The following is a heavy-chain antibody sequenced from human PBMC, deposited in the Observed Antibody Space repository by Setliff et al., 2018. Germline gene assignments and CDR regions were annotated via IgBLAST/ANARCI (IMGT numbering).Heavy chain of an antibody. V-gene: IGHV3-53*01. Sequence: PGGSLRLSCAASGFTVSVNYMSWVRQAPGQGLEWVSVIYSSGDTYTADSVKGRFTIFRDNSKNTLYLQMNSLRVEDTAVYYCAKSHNSWPIFIDYWGQGTLVTAPQ. J-gene: IGHJ4*02. D-gene: IGHD6-13*01. CDR3: AKSHNSWPIFIDY. CDR1: GFTVSVNY. CDR2: IYSSGDT.